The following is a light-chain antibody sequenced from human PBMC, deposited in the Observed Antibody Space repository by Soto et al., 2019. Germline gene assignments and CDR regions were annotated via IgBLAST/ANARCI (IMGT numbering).Light chain of an antibody. CDR1: QGISNF. CDR2: AAS. V-gene: IGKV1-27*01. J-gene: IGKJ5*01. Sequence: DIQMTQSPSSLSSSVGDRVTITCRASQGISNFLAWYQQKPGKVPKLLISAASTLQSGVPTRISGSGSGTDFTLTSTSLQPEDVATYYCQKDSSVNTFGQGTRLESK. CDR3: QKDSSVNT.